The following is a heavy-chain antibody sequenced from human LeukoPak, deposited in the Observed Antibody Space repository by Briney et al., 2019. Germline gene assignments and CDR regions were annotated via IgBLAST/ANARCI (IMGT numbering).Heavy chain of an antibody. J-gene: IGHJ4*02. CDR3: ARDPYDFSGGYAYGAFDM. CDR2: INKDGSA. CDR1: GFTFSSYW. Sequence: GGSLRLSCVASGFTFSSYWMTWVRQAPGKGLEWVANINKDGSANEDSVKGRFTISRDNAKNSLYLQMNSLRVEDTAVYYCARDPYDFSGGYAYGAFDMWGQGTLVTVSS. V-gene: IGHV3-7*01. D-gene: IGHD3-16*01.